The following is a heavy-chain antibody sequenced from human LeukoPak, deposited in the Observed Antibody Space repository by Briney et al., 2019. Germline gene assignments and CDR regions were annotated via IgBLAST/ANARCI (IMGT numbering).Heavy chain of an antibody. CDR3: ARDGFEYVVRSYNWFDP. D-gene: IGHD3-10*01. V-gene: IGHV1-46*01. J-gene: IGHJ5*02. CDR2: INPSGGST. Sequence: AASVKVSCKASGYTFTSYCMHWVRQASGQGLEWMGIINPSGGSTSYAQKFQGRVTMIRDTSTSTVYMELSSLRSEDTAVYYCARDGFEYVVRSYNWFDPWGQGTLVTVSS. CDR1: GYTFTSYC.